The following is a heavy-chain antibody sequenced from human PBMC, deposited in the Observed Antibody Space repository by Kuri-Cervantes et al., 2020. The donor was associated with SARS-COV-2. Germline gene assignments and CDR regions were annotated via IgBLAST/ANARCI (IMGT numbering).Heavy chain of an antibody. V-gene: IGHV3-23*03. D-gene: IGHD3-10*01. Sequence: GGSLRLSCVASGFTFSNYAMGWVRQAPGKGLEWVSVIYVGSRSTNYADSVKGRFTIARDDSKNTLYLQMNSLRAEDTAVYYCARGQIGFGELLYWYYYGMDVWGQGTTVTVSS. CDR3: ARGQIGFGELLYWYYYGMDV. CDR1: GFTFSNYA. CDR2: IYVGSRST. J-gene: IGHJ6*02.